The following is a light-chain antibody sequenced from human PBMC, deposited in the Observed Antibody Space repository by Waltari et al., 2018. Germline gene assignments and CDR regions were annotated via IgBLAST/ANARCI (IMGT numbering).Light chain of an antibody. Sequence: AIRMTQSPSSLPASTGARVTITCRANQGISSYLAWYQQKPGKAPKLQIYAASTLQSGVPSRFSGSGSGTDFTLTISCLQSEDFATYYCQQYYSYPLTFGGGTKVEIK. CDR2: AAS. CDR1: QGISSY. CDR3: QQYYSYPLT. J-gene: IGKJ4*01. V-gene: IGKV1-8*01.